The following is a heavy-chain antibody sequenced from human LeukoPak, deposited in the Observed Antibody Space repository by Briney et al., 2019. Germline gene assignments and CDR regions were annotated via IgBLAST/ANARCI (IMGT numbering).Heavy chain of an antibody. V-gene: IGHV3-33*01. CDR3: ARETTTLDY. Sequence: PGRSLRLSCAASGFTFSSYGMHWVRQAPGKGLEWVAVIWYDGSNKFYADSVKGRFTISRDNSKNTLYLQMNSQRAEDTAVYYCARETTTLDYWGQGTLVTVSS. CDR1: GFTFSSYG. D-gene: IGHD1-26*01. CDR2: IWYDGSNK. J-gene: IGHJ4*02.